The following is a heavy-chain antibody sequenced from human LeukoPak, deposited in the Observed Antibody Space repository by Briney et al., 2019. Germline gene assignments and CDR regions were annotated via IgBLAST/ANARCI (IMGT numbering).Heavy chain of an antibody. CDR2: IYSGGST. Sequence: GGSLRLSCAASGFTVSSNYMSWVRQAPGKGLEWVSVIYSGGSTYCADSVEGRFTISRDNAKNSLYLQMNSLRAEDTAVYYCARESGAQWLVYWGQGTLVTVSS. D-gene: IGHD6-19*01. V-gene: IGHV3-53*01. J-gene: IGHJ4*02. CDR3: ARESGAQWLVY. CDR1: GFTVSSNY.